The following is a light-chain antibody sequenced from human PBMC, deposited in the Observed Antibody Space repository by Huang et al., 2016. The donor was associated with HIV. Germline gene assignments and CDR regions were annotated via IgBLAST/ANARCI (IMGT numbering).Light chain of an antibody. CDR2: DAS. CDR1: QDISNY. CDR3: QQYDNRLLT. V-gene: IGKV1-33*01. Sequence: DIQMTQSPSSLSASVGDRVTITCQASQDISNYLNWYQQKPGKSPKLLIYDASNLETGVPSRFSGSGCGTDFTFTISSLQPEDISTHYCQQYDNRLLTFRRGTKVEIK. J-gene: IGKJ4*01.